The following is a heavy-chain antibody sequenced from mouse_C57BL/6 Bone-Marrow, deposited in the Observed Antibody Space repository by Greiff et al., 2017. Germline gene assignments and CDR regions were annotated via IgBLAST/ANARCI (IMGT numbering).Heavy chain of an antibody. J-gene: IGHJ3*01. V-gene: IGHV1-63*01. CDR1: GYTFTNYW. Sequence: VQLQQSGAELVRPGTSVKMSCTASGYTFTNYWIGWAKQRPGHGLEWIGDIYPGGGYTNYNEKFKGKATLMADKSSSTAYMQFSSLTSEDSAIYYCARSGAWAGFAYWGQGTLVTVSA. D-gene: IGHD3-2*02. CDR3: ARSGAWAGFAY. CDR2: IYPGGGYT.